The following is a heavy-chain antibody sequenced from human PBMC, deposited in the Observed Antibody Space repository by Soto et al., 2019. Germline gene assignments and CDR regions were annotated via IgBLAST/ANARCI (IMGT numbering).Heavy chain of an antibody. Sequence: QVQLVESGGGVVQPGRSLRLSCAASGFTFSSYAMHWVRQAPGKGLEWVAVISYDGSNKYYADSVKGRFTISRDNSKNTLYLQMNSLRAEDTAVYYCARDRQWLAPFDYWGQGTLFTVSS. D-gene: IGHD6-19*01. CDR1: GFTFSSYA. J-gene: IGHJ4*02. CDR2: ISYDGSNK. V-gene: IGHV3-30-3*01. CDR3: ARDRQWLAPFDY.